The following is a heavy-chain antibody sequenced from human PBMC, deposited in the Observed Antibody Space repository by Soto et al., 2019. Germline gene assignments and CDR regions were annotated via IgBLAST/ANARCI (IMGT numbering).Heavy chain of an antibody. Sequence: GASVKVSCKASGYTFTSYDINWVRQATGQGLEWMGWMNPNSGNTGYAQKFQGRVTMTRNTSISTAYMELSSLRSEDTAVYYCARDRANTIFGVVRYYYYYYGMDVWGQGTTVTVSS. J-gene: IGHJ6*02. CDR2: MNPNSGNT. V-gene: IGHV1-8*01. CDR3: ARDRANTIFGVVRYYYYYYGMDV. CDR1: GYTFTSYD. D-gene: IGHD3-3*01.